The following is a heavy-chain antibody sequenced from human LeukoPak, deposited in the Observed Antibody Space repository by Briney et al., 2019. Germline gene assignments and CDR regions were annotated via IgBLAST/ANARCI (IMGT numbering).Heavy chain of an antibody. D-gene: IGHD4-23*01. CDR3: ARNGGNSDFDY. CDR2: ISSSGTYI. CDR1: GFTFSSYS. Sequence: GGSLRLSCAASGFTFSSYSMNWVRQAPGKGPEWVSFISSSGTYIYYADSMKGRFTISRDNAKNSLYLQMNSLRAEDTAVYYCARNGGNSDFDYWGQGTLVTVSS. V-gene: IGHV3-21*01. J-gene: IGHJ4*02.